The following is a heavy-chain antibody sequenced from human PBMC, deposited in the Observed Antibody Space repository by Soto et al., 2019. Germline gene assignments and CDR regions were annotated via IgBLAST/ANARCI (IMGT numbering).Heavy chain of an antibody. CDR2: ISSSSSTI. CDR1: GFTFSSYS. D-gene: IGHD6-13*01. J-gene: IGHJ5*02. Sequence: PGGSVRLSCAASGFTFSSYSMNWVRQAPGKGLEWVSYISSSSSTIYYADSVKGRFTISRDNAKNSLYLQMNSLRAEDTAVYYCARASIAAAGTIWFDPWGQGTLVTVSS. V-gene: IGHV3-48*01. CDR3: ARASIAAAGTIWFDP.